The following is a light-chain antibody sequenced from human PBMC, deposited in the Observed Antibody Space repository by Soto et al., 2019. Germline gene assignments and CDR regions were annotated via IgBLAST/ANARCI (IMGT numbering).Light chain of an antibody. J-gene: IGLJ1*01. CDR2: DNN. V-gene: IGLV1-51*01. CDR3: GAWDGGLSAFV. CDR1: SSNIGNSF. Sequence: QSVLTQPTSVSAAPGRTVTISCSGSSSNIGNSFVSWYQQLPGTAPRLLIYDNNARPSGIPDRFSGSKSGTSATLGITGLQPGDEADYYCGAWDGGLSAFVFGTGTKLTVL.